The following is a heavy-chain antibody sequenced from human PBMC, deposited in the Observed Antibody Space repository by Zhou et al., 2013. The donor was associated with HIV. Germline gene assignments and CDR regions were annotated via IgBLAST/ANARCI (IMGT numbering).Heavy chain of an antibody. D-gene: IGHD7-27*01. Sequence: QVQLVQSGAAVKKPGASVKVSCKTSGYSFADHYMHWIRQAPGQGLEWMGWVKPDTGVTHYAQKFQGRVTVTRSTSLNSVYLQLTSLTSDDTAIYFCARDQNWGPDYWGQGTPVTVSS. CDR1: GYSFADHY. V-gene: IGHV1-2*02. CDR2: VKPDTGVT. J-gene: IGHJ4*02. CDR3: ARDQNWGPDY.